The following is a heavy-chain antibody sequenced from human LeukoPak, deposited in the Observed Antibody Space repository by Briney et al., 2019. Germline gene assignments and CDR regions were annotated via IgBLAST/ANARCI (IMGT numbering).Heavy chain of an antibody. D-gene: IGHD6-19*01. CDR2: IYYSGST. CDR1: GGSIRSYY. Sequence: PSETLSLTCTVSGGSIRSYYWSWIRQPPGKGLEWMGYIYYSGSTNYNPSLKSRVTISVDTSKNQFSLKLSSVTAADTAVYYCARHPSAVAGKTFDWWGQGTLVTVSS. V-gene: IGHV4-59*08. CDR3: ARHPSAVAGKTFDW. J-gene: IGHJ4*02.